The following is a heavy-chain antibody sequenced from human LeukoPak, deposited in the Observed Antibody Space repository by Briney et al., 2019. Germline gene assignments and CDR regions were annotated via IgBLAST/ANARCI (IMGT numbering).Heavy chain of an antibody. CDR1: GFTVKDNF. CDR3: AKDEHSSGWYSGY. D-gene: IGHD6-19*01. V-gene: IGHV3-66*01. J-gene: IGHJ4*02. Sequence: GGSLRLSCAASGFTVKDNFMSWVRQAPGKGLEWVSVLYSGGATYYADSVKGRFTISRDNSKNTLYPQMNSLRAEDTAVYYCAKDEHSSGWYSGYWGQGTLVTVSS. CDR2: LYSGGAT.